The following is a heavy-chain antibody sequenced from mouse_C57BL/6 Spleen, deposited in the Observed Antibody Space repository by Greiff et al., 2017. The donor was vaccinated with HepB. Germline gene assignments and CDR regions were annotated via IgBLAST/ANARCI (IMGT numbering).Heavy chain of an antibody. CDR1: GYTFTSYW. D-gene: IGHD1-1*01. Sequence: VQLQQSGAELVKPGASVKLSCKASGYTFTSYWMHWVKQRPGRGLEWIGRIDPNSGGTKYNEKFKSKATLTVDKPSSTAYMQLSSLTSEDSAVYYCARSAPITTVVAPFAYWGQGTLVTVSA. V-gene: IGHV1-72*01. CDR2: IDPNSGGT. J-gene: IGHJ3*01. CDR3: ARSAPITTVVAPFAY.